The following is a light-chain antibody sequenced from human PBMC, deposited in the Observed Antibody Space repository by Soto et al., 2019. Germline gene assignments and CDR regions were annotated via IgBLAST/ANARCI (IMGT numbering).Light chain of an antibody. CDR2: DAS. CDR1: QSVYTY. Sequence: EVVLTQAPATVSFSRGELATLSCRASQSVYTYLAWYQQKPGQAPRLLIFDASKRATGIPARFSGTGSGTDFTLTISSLEPEDVAVYYCQQRSNWPPVTFGQGTKVDIK. V-gene: IGKV3-11*01. J-gene: IGKJ1*01. CDR3: QQRSNWPPVT.